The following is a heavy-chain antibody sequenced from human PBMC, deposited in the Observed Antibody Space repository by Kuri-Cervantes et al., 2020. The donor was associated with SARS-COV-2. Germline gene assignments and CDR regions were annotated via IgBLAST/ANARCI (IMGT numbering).Heavy chain of an antibody. CDR1: GGSISSSNW. V-gene: IGHV4-4*02. Sequence: SETLSLTCAVSGGSISSSNWWSWVRQPPGKGLEWIGEIYHSGSTNYNPSLKSRVTISVDKSKNQFSLKLSSVTAADTAVYYCARKVGGGDLYYYGMDVWGRGTTVTVSS. CDR2: IYHSGST. D-gene: IGHD4-17*01. J-gene: IGHJ6*02. CDR3: ARKVGGGDLYYYGMDV.